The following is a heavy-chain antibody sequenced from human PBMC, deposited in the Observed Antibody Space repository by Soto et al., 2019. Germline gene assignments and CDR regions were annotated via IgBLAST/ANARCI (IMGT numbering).Heavy chain of an antibody. J-gene: IGHJ4*02. CDR3: ARNYYGSGSYLGPFGY. D-gene: IGHD3-10*01. V-gene: IGHV3-30-3*01. CDR2: ISNDGTNK. Sequence: GGSLRLSCAASGFTFSNFAIHWVRQAPGKGLEWVAVISNDGTNKYYADSVKGRFTISRDNSNNTLYLQMNSLRTEDTAVYYCARNYYGSGSYLGPFGYWGEGTLVTVSS. CDR1: GFTFSNFA.